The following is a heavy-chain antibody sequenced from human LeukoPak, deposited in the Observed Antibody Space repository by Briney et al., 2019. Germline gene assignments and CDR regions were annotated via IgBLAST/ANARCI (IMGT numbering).Heavy chain of an antibody. V-gene: IGHV3-53*01. Sequence: GGSLRLSCAASGFTVSNNYMAWVRQAPGKGLEWVSLIYSGGSTYYADSVKGRFTISRDNSKNTLYLQMNSLRAEDTAIYYWARKPDYWGQGTLVTVSS. J-gene: IGHJ4*02. CDR2: IYSGGST. CDR3: ARKPDY. CDR1: GFTVSNNY.